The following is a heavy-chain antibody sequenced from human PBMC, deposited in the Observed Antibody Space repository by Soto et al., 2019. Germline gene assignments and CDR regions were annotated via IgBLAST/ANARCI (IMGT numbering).Heavy chain of an antibody. CDR2: FIPVYRTL. CDR1: GGSFGKSA. Sequence: SVKVSCKASGGSFGKSAINWVRQTPGQGLEWLGGFIPVYRTLNYAQKFQGRVTITADESTGTAYMTLSSLASDDMAVYYCASRASYYGFFDYWGQGTLVTVSS. V-gene: IGHV1-69*13. J-gene: IGHJ4*02. CDR3: ASRASYYGFFDY. D-gene: IGHD3-10*01.